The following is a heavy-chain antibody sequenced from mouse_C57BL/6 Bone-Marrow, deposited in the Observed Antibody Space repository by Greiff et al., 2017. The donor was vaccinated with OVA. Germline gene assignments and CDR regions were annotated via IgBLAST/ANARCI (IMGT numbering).Heavy chain of an antibody. CDR2: SRNKANDYTT. CDR1: GFTFSDFY. Sequence: EVQVVESGGGLVQSGRSLRLSCATSGFTFSDFYMEWVRQAPGKGLEWIAASRNKANDYTTEYSASVKGRFIVSRDTSQSILYLQMNALRAEDTAIYYCARDSGSWFAYWGQGTLVTVSA. V-gene: IGHV7-1*01. D-gene: IGHD4-1*01. J-gene: IGHJ3*01. CDR3: ARDSGSWFAY.